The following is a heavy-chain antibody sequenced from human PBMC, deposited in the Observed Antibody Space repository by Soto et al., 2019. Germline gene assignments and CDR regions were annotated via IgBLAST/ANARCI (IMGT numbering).Heavy chain of an antibody. CDR3: ARDYYDSSGYILGYYGMDV. V-gene: IGHV3-33*01. CDR2: IWYDGSNK. J-gene: IGHJ6*02. Sequence: GGSLRLSCAASGFTFSSYGMHWVRHAPGKGLEWVAVIWYDGSNKYYADSVKGRFTISRDNSKNTLYLQMNSLRAEDTAVYYCARDYYDSSGYILGYYGMDVWGQGTTVTVSS. D-gene: IGHD3-22*01. CDR1: GFTFSSYG.